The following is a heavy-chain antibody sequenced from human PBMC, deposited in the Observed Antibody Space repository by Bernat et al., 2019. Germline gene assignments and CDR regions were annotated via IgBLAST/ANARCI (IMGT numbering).Heavy chain of an antibody. D-gene: IGHD3-22*01. Sequence: QLHLQGSGPGLVKPSETLSPTCPVPGGPITSSSSYWGGTRQPPGKGRGWFGSIYNSGSTYYNPSLKCRVTISVETSKNQFSLKLSYVTAADTAVYYCAREPRITMIVVANDAFDIWGQGTMVTVSS. J-gene: IGHJ3*02. V-gene: IGHV4-39*01. CDR1: GGPITSSSSY. CDR2: IYNSGST. CDR3: AREPRITMIVVANDAFDI.